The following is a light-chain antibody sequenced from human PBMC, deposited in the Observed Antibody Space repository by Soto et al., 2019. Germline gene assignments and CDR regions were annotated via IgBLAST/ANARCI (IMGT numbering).Light chain of an antibody. CDR3: QQYHSSLWT. CDR1: QSVSSSS. Sequence: EIVLTQSPGTLSLSPGERATLSCRASQSVSSSSLAWYQQKPGQAPRLLMYGASSRATGIPDRFRGSGSGTDFTLTISRLEPEDFAVYYCQQYHSSLWTFGQGTKVEIK. CDR2: GAS. V-gene: IGKV3-20*01. J-gene: IGKJ1*01.